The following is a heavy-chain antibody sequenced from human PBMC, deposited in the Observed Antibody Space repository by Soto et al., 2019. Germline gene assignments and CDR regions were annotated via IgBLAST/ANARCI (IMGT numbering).Heavy chain of an antibody. V-gene: IGHV3-23*01. Sequence: GESLRLSCAASGFTFTSYAMSWVRLAPEKGLEWVSAISASGGSTYYADSVKGRLTISRDNSKNTPYLQMNSLRAEDTAVYYYAILSSYSRGGDLFAYWGRGTLVTVSS. CDR2: ISASGGST. CDR3: AILSSYSRGGDLFAY. J-gene: IGHJ4*02. CDR1: GFTFTSYA. D-gene: IGHD6-19*01.